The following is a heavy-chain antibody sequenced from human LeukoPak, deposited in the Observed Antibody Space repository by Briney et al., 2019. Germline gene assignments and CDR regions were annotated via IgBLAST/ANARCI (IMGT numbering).Heavy chain of an antibody. CDR3: ARVPYDFWSADYYYYGMDV. J-gene: IGHJ6*02. CDR1: GGSFSGYY. CDR2: INHSGST. V-gene: IGHV4-34*01. D-gene: IGHD3-3*01. Sequence: PSETLSLTCAVYGGSFSGYYWSWIRQPPGKGLEWNGEINHSGSTNYNPSLKSRVTISVDMSKNQFSLKLSSVTAADTAVYYCARVPYDFWSADYYYYGMDVWGQGTTVTVSS.